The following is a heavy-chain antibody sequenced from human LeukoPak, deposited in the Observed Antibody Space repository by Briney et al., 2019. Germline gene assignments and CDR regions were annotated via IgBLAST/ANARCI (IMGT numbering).Heavy chain of an antibody. V-gene: IGHV3-9*01. CDR3: AKSSYGYYVDF. CDR2: ISWNSGSI. J-gene: IGHJ4*02. CDR1: GFTFDDYA. D-gene: IGHD5-18*01. Sequence: GGSLRLSCAASGFTFDDYAMHWVRQAPGKDLEWVSGISWNSGSIGYADSVKGRFTISRDNAKNSLYLQMNSLRAEDTALYYCAKSSYGYYVDFWGQGTLVTVSS.